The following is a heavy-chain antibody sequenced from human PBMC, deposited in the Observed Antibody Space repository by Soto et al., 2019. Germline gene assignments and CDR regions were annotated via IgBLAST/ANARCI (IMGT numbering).Heavy chain of an antibody. D-gene: IGHD6-13*01. CDR3: AKVLRGYYYYGMDV. CDR1: GFTFSSYA. Sequence: HPGGSLRLSCTASGFTFSSYAMSWVRQAPGKGLEWVSAISGSGGSTYYADSVKGRFTISRDNSKNTLYLQMNSLRAEDTAVYYCAKVLRGYYYYGMDVWGQGTTVTVSS. J-gene: IGHJ6*02. CDR2: ISGSGGST. V-gene: IGHV3-23*01.